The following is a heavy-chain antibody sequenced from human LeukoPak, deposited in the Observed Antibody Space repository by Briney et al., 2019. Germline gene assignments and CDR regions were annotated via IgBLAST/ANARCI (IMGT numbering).Heavy chain of an antibody. D-gene: IGHD6-13*01. CDR1: GGTFSSYA. CDR2: IIPIFGTA. V-gene: IGHV1-69*13. J-gene: IGHJ5*02. CDR3: AIGTHSSSWFDGGNWFDP. Sequence: SVKVSCKASGGTFSSYAISWVRQAPGQGLEWMGGIIPIFGTANYAQKFQGRVTITADESTSTAYMELSSLRSEDTAVYYCAIGTHSSSWFDGGNWFDPWGQGTLVTVSS.